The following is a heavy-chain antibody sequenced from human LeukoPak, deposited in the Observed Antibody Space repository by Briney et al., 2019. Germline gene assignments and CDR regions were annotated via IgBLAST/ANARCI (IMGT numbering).Heavy chain of an antibody. Sequence: ASVNVSCKASGYTFTNYYMHWVRQAPGQGLEWMGWISAYNGNTNYAQKLQGRATMTTDTSTSTAYMELRSLRSDDTAVYYCARDMITMVRGVIGYWGQGTLVTVSS. CDR1: GYTFTNYY. J-gene: IGHJ4*02. V-gene: IGHV1-18*04. D-gene: IGHD3-10*01. CDR2: ISAYNGNT. CDR3: ARDMITMVRGVIGY.